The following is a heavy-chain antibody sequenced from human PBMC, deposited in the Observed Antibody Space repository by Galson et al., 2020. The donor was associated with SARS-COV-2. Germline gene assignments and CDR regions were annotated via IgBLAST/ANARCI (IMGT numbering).Heavy chain of an antibody. V-gene: IGHV3-43*01. D-gene: IGHD2-21*01. CDR2: ITWDGRTT. J-gene: IGHJ1*01. Sequence: GGSLRLSCAASGFNFDEYSMQWVRQAPGKGLEWVSLITWDGRTTFYADSVKGRFTVSRDNNKNSLYMQMNSLTAEDTAVYFCAKDFAAFCGGSCPFPGLMHHCGRGTLVTVSS. CDR3: AKDFAAFCGGSCPFPGLMHH. CDR1: GFNFDEYS.